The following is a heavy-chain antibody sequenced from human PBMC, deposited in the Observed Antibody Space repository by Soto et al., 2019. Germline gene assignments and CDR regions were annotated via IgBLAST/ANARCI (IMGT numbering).Heavy chain of an antibody. CDR2: ISGSGGGGGST. CDR3: ARYLIPTTTTPFAY. D-gene: IGHD4-4*01. V-gene: IGHV3-23*01. CDR1: GFTFSIYD. Sequence: EVQVLESGGGLVQPGGSLRLSCAASGFTFSIYDMSWLRQAPGKGLEWVSAISGSGGGGGSTYYADSVKGRFTISKNNPKNTLYLQMNSLRAEATAIYYWARYLIPTTTTPFAYWGQGTLVTVSS. J-gene: IGHJ4*02.